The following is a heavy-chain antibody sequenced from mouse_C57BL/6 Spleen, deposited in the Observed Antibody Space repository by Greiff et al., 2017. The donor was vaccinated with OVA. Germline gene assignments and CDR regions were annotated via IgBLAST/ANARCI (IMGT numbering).Heavy chain of an antibody. Sequence: VQLQQSGAELVKPGASVKISCKASGYAFSSYWMNWVKQRPGKGLEWIGQIYPGDGDTNYNGKFKGKATLTADKSSSTAYMQLSSLTSEDSAVYFCARSRPYYGSSYVDYWGQGTTLTVSS. CDR2: IYPGDGDT. V-gene: IGHV1-80*01. D-gene: IGHD1-1*01. J-gene: IGHJ2*01. CDR1: GYAFSSYW. CDR3: ARSRPYYGSSYVDY.